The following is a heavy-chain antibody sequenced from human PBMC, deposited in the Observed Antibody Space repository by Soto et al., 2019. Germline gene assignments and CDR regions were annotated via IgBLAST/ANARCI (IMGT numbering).Heavy chain of an antibody. CDR2: TTHSGRT. Sequence: QVQLQQWGAGLLKPSETLSLTCAVYGGSFNDHYWTWIRQPPGKGLEWIGETTHSGRTTYAPSLKSRLSILVDTSQNQFSLVLMSVTAADTAVYYCARGFSSGPFHYWRQGTLVTVSS. CDR3: ARGFSSGPFHY. J-gene: IGHJ4*02. V-gene: IGHV4-34*01. CDR1: GGSFNDHY.